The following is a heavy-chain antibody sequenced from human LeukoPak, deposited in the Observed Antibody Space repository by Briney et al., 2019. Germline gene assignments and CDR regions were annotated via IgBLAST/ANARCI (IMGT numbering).Heavy chain of an antibody. J-gene: IGHJ4*02. V-gene: IGHV1-69*05. CDR2: IIPIFGTA. Sequence: ASVKVSCKASGGTFSSYAISWVRQAPGQGLEWMGRIIPIFGTANYAQKFQGRFTITTDESTRTAYMELSSLRSEDTAVYYCARERFGDQTRFDYWGQGTLVTVSS. CDR1: GGTFSSYA. CDR3: ARERFGDQTRFDY. D-gene: IGHD3-10*01.